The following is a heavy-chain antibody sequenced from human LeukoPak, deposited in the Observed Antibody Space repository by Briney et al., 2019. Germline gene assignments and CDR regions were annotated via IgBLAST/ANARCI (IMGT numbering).Heavy chain of an antibody. D-gene: IGHD5-18*01. CDR2: FDPEDGAR. CDR3: ATGYTYDYSLY. V-gene: IGHV1-24*01. J-gene: IGHJ4*02. Sequence: ASVKVSCKVSGDTVTGFSIHWVRQAPGHGLEWMGGFDPEDGARIFAQKFQGRVTMTEDTSTDTAFMDLSSLRSEDTAVYYCATGYTYDYSLYWGQGTLVTVSS. CDR1: GDTVTGFS.